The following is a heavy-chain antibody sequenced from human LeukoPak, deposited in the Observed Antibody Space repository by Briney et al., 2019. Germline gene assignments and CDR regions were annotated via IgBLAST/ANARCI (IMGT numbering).Heavy chain of an antibody. CDR1: GYSISSGYY. J-gene: IGHJ5*02. V-gene: IGHV4-38-2*02. Sequence: SETLSLTCTVSGYSISSGYYWGWIRQPPGKGLEWIGSIYHSGSTYYNPSLKSRVTISVDTSKNQFSLKLSSVTAADTAVYYCARRSGSYFLSWFDPWGQGTLVTVSS. CDR2: IYHSGST. D-gene: IGHD3-10*01. CDR3: ARRSGSYFLSWFDP.